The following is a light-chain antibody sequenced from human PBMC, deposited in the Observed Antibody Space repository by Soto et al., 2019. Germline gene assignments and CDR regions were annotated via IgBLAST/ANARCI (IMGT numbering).Light chain of an antibody. CDR3: MQALQTPRT. J-gene: IGKJ5*01. Sequence: DIVMTQSPLSLPVTPGEPASISCRSSQSLLHSNGYNYLDWYLQKPGQSPQLLIYLGSTRASGVPDRFSGSGSGTDFTLKISRVEAEDVGVYYCMQALQTPRTFGQGTRLEMK. CDR1: QSLLHSNGYNY. V-gene: IGKV2-28*01. CDR2: LGS.